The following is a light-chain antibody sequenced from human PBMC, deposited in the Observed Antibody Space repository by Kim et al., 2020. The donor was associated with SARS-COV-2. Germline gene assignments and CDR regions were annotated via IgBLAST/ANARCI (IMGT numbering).Light chain of an antibody. CDR1: QSVSSNY. Sequence: EIVLTQSPDTLSLSPGERATLSCRASQSVSSNYLAWYQQKPGQAPRLLIYGASSRATGIPDRFSGSGSGTDFTLTISRLEPEDFAVYYCQQYGSSPPTFGQGTKVDIK. J-gene: IGKJ1*01. CDR3: QQYGSSPPT. CDR2: GAS. V-gene: IGKV3-20*01.